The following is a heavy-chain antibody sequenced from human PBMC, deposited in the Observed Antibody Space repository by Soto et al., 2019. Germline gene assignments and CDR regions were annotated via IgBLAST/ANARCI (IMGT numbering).Heavy chain of an antibody. J-gene: IGHJ5*02. V-gene: IGHV3-21*01. D-gene: IGHD3-3*01. CDR3: ARDDGVVIFLGWT. Sequence: GGSLRLSCAASGFTFSSYSMNWVRQAPGKGLEWVSSISSSSSYIYYADSVKGRFTISRDNAKNSLYLQMNSLRAEDTAVYYCARDDGVVIFLGWTWGQGTLVTVSS. CDR2: ISSSSSYI. CDR1: GFTFSSYS.